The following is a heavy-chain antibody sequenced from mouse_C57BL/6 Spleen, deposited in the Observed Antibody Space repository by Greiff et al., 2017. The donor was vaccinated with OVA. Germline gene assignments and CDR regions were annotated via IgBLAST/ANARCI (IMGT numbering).Heavy chain of an antibody. Sequence: VQLQQSGPELVKPGASVKISCKASGYTFTDYYMNWVKQSHGKSLEWIGDINPNNGGTSYNQKFKGKATLTVDKSSSTAYMELRSLTSEDSAVYYGARSYYYGSRVYAMDYWGQGTSVTVSS. CDR3: ARSYYYGSRVYAMDY. V-gene: IGHV1-26*01. CDR1: GYTFTDYY. CDR2: INPNNGGT. D-gene: IGHD1-1*01. J-gene: IGHJ4*01.